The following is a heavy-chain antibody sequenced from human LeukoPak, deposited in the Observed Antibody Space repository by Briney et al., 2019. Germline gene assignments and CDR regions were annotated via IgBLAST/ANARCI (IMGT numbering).Heavy chain of an antibody. CDR1: GFSFSSYA. D-gene: IGHD6-19*01. CDR3: AKAVAGTR. CDR2: ISGSGGST. V-gene: IGHV3-23*01. J-gene: IGHJ4*02. Sequence: GGSLRLSWASSGFSFSSYAMHWVRQAPGKGLEWVSAISGSGGSTYYADSVKGRFTISRDNSKNTLYLQMNSLRAEDTAVYYCAKAVAGTRWGQGTLVTVSS.